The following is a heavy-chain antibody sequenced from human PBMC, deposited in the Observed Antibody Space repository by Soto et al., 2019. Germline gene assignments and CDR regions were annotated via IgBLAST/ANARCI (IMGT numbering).Heavy chain of an antibody. Sequence: QLQLQESGPGLVKPSETLSLTCTVSGGSISSSSYYWGWIRQPPGKGLEWIGSIYYSGYTYYNPSHKSRVTLSPDTSKNQFSLKLSSVTAADTAVYYCARHNGPLYVGYYYDMDVWGQGTTVTVSS. CDR1: GGSISSSSYY. CDR3: ARHNGPLYVGYYYDMDV. D-gene: IGHD3-16*01. V-gene: IGHV4-39*01. J-gene: IGHJ6*02. CDR2: IYYSGYT.